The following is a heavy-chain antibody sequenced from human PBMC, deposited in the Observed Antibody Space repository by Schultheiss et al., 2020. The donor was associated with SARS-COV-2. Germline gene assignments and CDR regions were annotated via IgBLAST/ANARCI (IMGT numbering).Heavy chain of an antibody. D-gene: IGHD3-22*01. Sequence: GGSLRLSCAASGFTFSSYGMHWVRQAPGKGLEWVAVIWYDGSNKYYADSVKGRFTISRDNSKNTLYLQMNSLRAEDTAVYYCAREGMIVALFDYWGQGTLVTVSS. CDR2: IWYDGSNK. V-gene: IGHV3-33*01. CDR1: GFTFSSYG. J-gene: IGHJ4*02. CDR3: AREGMIVALFDY.